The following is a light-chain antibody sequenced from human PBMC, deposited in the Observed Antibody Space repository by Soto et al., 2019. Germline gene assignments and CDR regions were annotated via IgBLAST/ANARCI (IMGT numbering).Light chain of an antibody. Sequence: QTVVTQEPSFSVSPGGTVTLTCGLSSGSVSSNYCPTWYQQTPGQTPRTLIYNTNTRSSGVPDRFSGSILGNKAALTIAGAQADDEADYYCVLYMGSGISVFGGGTKLTVL. V-gene: IGLV8-61*01. CDR2: NTN. CDR1: SGSVSSNYC. J-gene: IGLJ3*02. CDR3: VLYMGSGISV.